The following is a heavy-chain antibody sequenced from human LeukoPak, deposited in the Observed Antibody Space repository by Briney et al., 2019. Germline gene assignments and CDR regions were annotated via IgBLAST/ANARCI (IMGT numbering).Heavy chain of an antibody. CDR2: IRYDGSNK. J-gene: IGHJ3*02. V-gene: IGHV3-30*02. CDR3: ATGYDSSGYYRNDAFDI. D-gene: IGHD3-22*01. Sequence: PGGSLRLSCAASGFTFSSYGMHWVRQAPGKGLEWVAFIRYDGSNKYYADSVKGRFTISRDNSKNTLYLQMNSLRAEDTAVYYCATGYDSSGYYRNDAFDIWGQGTMVTVSS. CDR1: GFTFSSYG.